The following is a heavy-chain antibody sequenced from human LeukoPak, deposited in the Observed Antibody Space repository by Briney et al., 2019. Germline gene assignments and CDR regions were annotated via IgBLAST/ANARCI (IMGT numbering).Heavy chain of an antibody. CDR3: AKGISANGYNFERGADY. CDR2: VGGDGHVT. CDR1: GFTFRTYV. J-gene: IGHJ4*02. D-gene: IGHD5-18*01. V-gene: IGHV3-23*01. Sequence: GGSLRLSCAASGFTFRTYVLSWVRRAPGKGLAWVSSVGGDGHVTYYADSVKGRFTISRDNSKNTLFLQMDSLRVEDTAVYYCAKGISANGYNFERGADYWGQGTLVTVSS.